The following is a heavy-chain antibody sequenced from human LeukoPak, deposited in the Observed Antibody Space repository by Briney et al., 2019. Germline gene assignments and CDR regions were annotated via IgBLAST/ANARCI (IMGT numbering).Heavy chain of an antibody. Sequence: ASVKVSCKASGYTFTGYYMHWVRQAPGQGLEWMGWINPNSGGTNYAQKFQGGVTMTRDTSISTAYMELSRLRSDDTAVYYCADYYYDSSGYSGLVYWGQGTLVTVSS. V-gene: IGHV1-2*02. CDR2: INPNSGGT. CDR1: GYTFTGYY. CDR3: ADYYYDSSGYSGLVY. D-gene: IGHD3-22*01. J-gene: IGHJ4*02.